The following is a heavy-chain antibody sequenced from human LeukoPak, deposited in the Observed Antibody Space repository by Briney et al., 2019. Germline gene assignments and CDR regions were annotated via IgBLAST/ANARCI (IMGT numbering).Heavy chain of an antibody. CDR2: INHSGST. J-gene: IGHJ4*02. D-gene: IGHD3-16*01. V-gene: IGHV4-34*01. Sequence: SETLSLTCAVYGGSFSGYYWSWIRQPPGKGLEWIGEINHSGSTNYNPSLKSRVTISVDTSKNQFSLKLSSVTAADPAVYYCARAVLRDYVWGGVYYFDYWGQGTLVTVSS. CDR3: ARAVLRDYVWGGVYYFDY. CDR1: GGSFSGYY.